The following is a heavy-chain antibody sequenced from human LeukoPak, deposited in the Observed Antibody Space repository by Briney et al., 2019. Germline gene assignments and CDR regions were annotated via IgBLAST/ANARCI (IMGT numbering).Heavy chain of an antibody. CDR3: ARDNWNYGSSMDV. V-gene: IGHV4-59*11. D-gene: IGHD1-7*01. CDR1: SGSISSHY. Sequence: SETLSLTCTVSSGSISSHYWSWIRQPPGKGLEWIGYIYYSGSTNYNPSLKSRVTISVDTSKNQFSLKLSSVTAADTAVYYCARDNWNYGSSMDVWGQGTTVTVSS. J-gene: IGHJ6*02. CDR2: IYYSGST.